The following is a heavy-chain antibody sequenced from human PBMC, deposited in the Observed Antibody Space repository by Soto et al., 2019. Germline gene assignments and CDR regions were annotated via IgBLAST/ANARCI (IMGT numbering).Heavy chain of an antibody. CDR3: ARYHPPGISYSSSCYGKCFDP. D-gene: IGHD6-13*01. CDR2: IYYSGST. Sequence: KPSETLSLTCTVPGGSISSYYWSWIRQPPGKGLEWIGYIYYSGSTNYNPSLKSRVTISVDTSKNQFSLKLSSVTAADTAVYYCARYHPPGISYSSSCYGKCFDPWGQGT. J-gene: IGHJ5*02. CDR1: GGSISSYY. V-gene: IGHV4-59*01.